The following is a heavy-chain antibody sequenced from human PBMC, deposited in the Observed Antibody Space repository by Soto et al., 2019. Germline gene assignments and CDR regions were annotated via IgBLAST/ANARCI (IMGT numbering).Heavy chain of an antibody. CDR1: GFTFSSYA. CDR3: SNILVAGYIGY. CDR2: ISGSGGST. Sequence: PGGSLRLSCAASGFTFSSYAMSWVRQAPGKGLEWVSAISGSGGSTYYADSAKGRFTISRDNSKNTLYLQMNSLRVEDTAVYYCSNILVAGYIGYWGQGTLVTVSS. J-gene: IGHJ4*02. V-gene: IGHV3-23*01. D-gene: IGHD2-2*01.